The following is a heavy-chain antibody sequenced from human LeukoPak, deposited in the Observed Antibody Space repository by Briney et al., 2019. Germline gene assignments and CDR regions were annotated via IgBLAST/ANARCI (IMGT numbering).Heavy chain of an antibody. CDR2: INPNSGDT. CDR1: GYTFTCYY. CDR3: AREVVVVVAASRNFYYYYYMDV. D-gene: IGHD2-15*01. J-gene: IGHJ6*03. V-gene: IGHV1-2*02. Sequence: ASVKVSCKASGYTFTCYYLHWVRQAPGQGLEWMGWINPNSGDTNYAQKFQGRVTMTRDTSISTAYMELSGLRSDDTAVYYCAREVVVVVAASRNFYYYYYMDVWGKGTTVTVSS.